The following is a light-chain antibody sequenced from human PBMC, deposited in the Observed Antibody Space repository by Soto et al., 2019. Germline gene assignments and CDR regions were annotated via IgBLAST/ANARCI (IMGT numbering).Light chain of an antibody. CDR3: SSYTSSSTLV. CDR2: DVN. CDR1: SSDVGGYNY. Sequence: QSALTQPASVSGSPGQSISISCTGTSSDVGGYNYVSWYQQHPGKAPKLMIYDVNNRPSGVSDRFSGSKSGNTASLTISGLQAEDEGDYYCSSYTSSSTLVFGTGIKVTVL. V-gene: IGLV2-14*01. J-gene: IGLJ1*01.